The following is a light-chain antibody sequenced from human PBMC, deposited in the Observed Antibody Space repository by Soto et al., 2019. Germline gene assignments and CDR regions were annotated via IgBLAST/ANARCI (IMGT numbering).Light chain of an antibody. CDR3: QQYENLPT. V-gene: IGKV1-33*01. CDR2: DAS. J-gene: IGKJ5*01. CDR1: QSISSW. Sequence: DIQMTQSPSTLSSSVLDIITITFRASQSISSWLAWYQQKPGKAPKLLIYDASNLEAGVPSRFRGSGSGTDFTFTISRLQPEDIATYYCQQYENLPTFGQGTRLEIK.